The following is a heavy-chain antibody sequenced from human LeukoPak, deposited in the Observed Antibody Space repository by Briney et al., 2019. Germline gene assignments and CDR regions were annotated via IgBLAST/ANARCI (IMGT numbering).Heavy chain of an antibody. CDR2: ISYDGSNK. V-gene: IGHV3-30*18. J-gene: IGHJ6*04. CDR1: GFTFSSYG. CDR3: AKEWSSGFDYYGMDV. Sequence: GGSLRLSCAASGFTFSSYGMHWVRQAPGKGLEWVAVISYDGSNKYYADSVKGRFTISRDNSKNTLYLQMNSLRAENTAVYYCAKEWSSGFDYYGMDVWGKGTTVTVSS. D-gene: IGHD6-19*01.